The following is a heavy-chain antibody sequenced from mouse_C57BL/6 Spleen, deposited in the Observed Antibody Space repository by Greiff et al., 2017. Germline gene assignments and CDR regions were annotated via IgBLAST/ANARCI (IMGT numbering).Heavy chain of an antibody. Sequence: VQLQQPGAELVKPGASVKMSCKASGYTFTSYWITWAKQRPGHGLEWIGDIYPGSGSPNYNEKFKGKATLTVDTSSSTAYMQFSSLTCEDTAVYYGARGGPYDGYYMAYWGQGTLVTVSA. CDR1: GYTFTSYW. V-gene: IGHV1-55*01. J-gene: IGHJ3*01. D-gene: IGHD2-3*01. CDR3: ARGGPYDGYYMAY. CDR2: IYPGSGSP.